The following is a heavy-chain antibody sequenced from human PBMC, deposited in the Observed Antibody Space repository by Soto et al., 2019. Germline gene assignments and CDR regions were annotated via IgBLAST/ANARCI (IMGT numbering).Heavy chain of an antibody. D-gene: IGHD2-15*01. CDR3: ARCHEGGSCDAFDI. CDR1: GGSISSYY. Sequence: QVQLQESGPGLVKPSETLSLTCTVSGGSISSYYWSWIRQPPGKGLEWIGYIYYSGSTNYNPSLKSRVTXXGXTXXNQFSLKLSSVTAADTAVYYCARCHEGGSCDAFDIWGQGTMVTVSS. CDR2: IYYSGST. J-gene: IGHJ3*02. V-gene: IGHV4-59*01.